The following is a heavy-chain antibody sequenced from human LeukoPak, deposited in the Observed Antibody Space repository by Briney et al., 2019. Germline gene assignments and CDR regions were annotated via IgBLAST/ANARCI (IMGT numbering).Heavy chain of an antibody. J-gene: IGHJ4*02. CDR3: ARDWQQLVLDY. D-gene: IGHD6-13*01. Sequence: PSETLSLTCSVSGGSMSSYYWSWIRQSPGKGLEWIGYIYHSGSTDYNSSLKSRVTISEDTSKKQFSLKVSSVTAADTAVYYCARDWQQLVLDYWGQGTLVTVSS. CDR2: IYHSGST. CDR1: GGSMSSYY. V-gene: IGHV4-59*01.